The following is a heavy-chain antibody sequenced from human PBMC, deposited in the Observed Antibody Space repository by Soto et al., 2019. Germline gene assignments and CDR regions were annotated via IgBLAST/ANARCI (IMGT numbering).Heavy chain of an antibody. Sequence: GGSLRLSCAAFGFPFSRYWMSWVRQAPGKGLEWVANIKQDGSEKSYVDSVKGRFSISRDNAKNSLYLQMNSLRVEDTAVYFCGRDLPSISGRPGGWFDPWGQGTLVTVSS. CDR1: GFPFSRYW. CDR2: IKQDGSEK. D-gene: IGHD6-6*01. CDR3: GRDLPSISGRPGGWFDP. J-gene: IGHJ5*02. V-gene: IGHV3-7*01.